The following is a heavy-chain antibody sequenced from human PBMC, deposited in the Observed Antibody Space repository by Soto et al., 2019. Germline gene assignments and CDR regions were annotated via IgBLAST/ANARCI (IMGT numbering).Heavy chain of an antibody. V-gene: IGHV1-58*02. CDR1: GFTFTSSA. CDR3: AAWLGLAARPYYFDY. J-gene: IGHJ4*02. CDR2: IVVGSGNT. D-gene: IGHD6-6*01. Sequence: SVKVSCKASGFTFTSSAMQWVRQARGQRLEWIGWIVVGSGNTNYAQKFQERVTITRDMSTSTAYMELSSLRSEDTAVYYCAAWLGLAARPYYFDYWGQGTLVTVSS.